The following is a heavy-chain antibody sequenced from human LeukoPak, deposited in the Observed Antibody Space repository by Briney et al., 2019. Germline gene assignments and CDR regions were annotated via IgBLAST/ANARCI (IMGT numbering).Heavy chain of an antibody. V-gene: IGHV1-2*02. J-gene: IGHJ4*02. CDR3: ARDHNYYGSGSYPKY. CDR2: INPNTGVT. CDR1: GYTFTDYF. D-gene: IGHD3-10*01. Sequence: ASVKVSCKASGYTFTDYFIHWVRQAPGQGLEWMGWINPNTGVTKFAQKFQGRVTMTSDTSTSTAYMDLSRLTSDDMAVYYCARDHNYYGSGSYPKYWGQGTLVTVSS.